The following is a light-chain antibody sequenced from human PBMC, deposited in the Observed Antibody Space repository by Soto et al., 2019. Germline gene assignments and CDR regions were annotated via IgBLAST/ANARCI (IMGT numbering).Light chain of an antibody. CDR2: GAS. Sequence: EIVMSQSPATLSVSPGERPTLPCRASQSVSSNLAWYQQKPGQAPRLLIYGASTRATGIPARFSGSGSGTEFTLTISSLQSEDFAAYYCQQYNNWPRAFGQGTKVDI. V-gene: IGKV3-15*01. CDR1: QSVSSN. CDR3: QQYNNWPRA. J-gene: IGKJ1*01.